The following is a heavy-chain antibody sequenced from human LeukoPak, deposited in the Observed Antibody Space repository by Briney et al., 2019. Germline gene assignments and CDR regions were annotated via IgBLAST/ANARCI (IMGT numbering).Heavy chain of an antibody. J-gene: IGHJ4*02. CDR2: IYYSGST. CDR1: GGSVSSYY. CDR3: ARETTAFDY. D-gene: IGHD4-17*01. V-gene: IGHV4-59*02. Sequence: SETLSVTCTVSGGSVSSYYWSWIRQPPGKGLEWIGYIYYSGSTNYNPSLKSRVTISVDTSKNQFSLKLSSVTAADTAVYYCARETTAFDYWGQGTLVTVSS.